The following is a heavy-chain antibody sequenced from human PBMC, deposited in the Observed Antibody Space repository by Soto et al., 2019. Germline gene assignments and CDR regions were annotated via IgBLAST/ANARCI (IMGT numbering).Heavy chain of an antibody. CDR2: AYYVGTI. J-gene: IGHJ5*02. CDR3: ASLPLVRGVPA. D-gene: IGHD3-10*01. V-gene: IGHV4-39*01. CDR1: GGSISTSGSY. Sequence: QLHLQESGPGRVKPSETLSLTCSVSGGSISTSGSYWGWVRQAPEKGLEGIGSAYYVGTINYNPALKPRVAISVDTAKNQFSLKLTSVTAADTAVYVCASLPLVRGVPAWGQGTLVTVSS.